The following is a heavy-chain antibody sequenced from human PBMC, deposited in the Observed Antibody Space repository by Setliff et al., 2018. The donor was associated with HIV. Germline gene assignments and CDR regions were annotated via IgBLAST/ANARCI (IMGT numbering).Heavy chain of an antibody. D-gene: IGHD1-20*01. Sequence: SVKVSCKASGVTFNYSFITWVRQAPGQRLEWMGGIIPILGIPNYAQKFQSRVAITADKSTTTVYMELSSLGSEDTAVYYCARGQTTNNIKAEAFDIWGQGTLVTVS. V-gene: IGHV1-69*10. CDR3: ARGQTTNNIKAEAFDI. J-gene: IGHJ3*02. CDR1: GVTFNYSF. CDR2: IIPILGIP.